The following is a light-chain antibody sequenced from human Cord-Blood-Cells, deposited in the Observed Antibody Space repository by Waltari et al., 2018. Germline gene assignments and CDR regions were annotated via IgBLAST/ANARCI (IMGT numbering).Light chain of an antibody. J-gene: IGLJ2*01. V-gene: IGLV2-14*01. Sequence: QSALTQPASVSGSPGRSITISCTGTSSDVGGYNYVSCYQQHPGKAPKLMIYDVSNRPSGVSNRFSGSKSGNTASLTISGLQAEDEADYYCSSYTSSSTLVVFGGGTKLTVL. CDR2: DVS. CDR3: SSYTSSSTLVV. CDR1: SSDVGGYNY.